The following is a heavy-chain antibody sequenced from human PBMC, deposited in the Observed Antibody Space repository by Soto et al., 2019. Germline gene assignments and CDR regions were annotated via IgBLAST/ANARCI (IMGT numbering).Heavy chain of an antibody. D-gene: IGHD3-3*01. CDR1: GFTVSSRY. V-gene: IGHV3-53*01. CDR3: ATEGIFGGDHEPH. Sequence: GGSLRLSCAASGFTVSSRYMGWVRQAPGKGLEWVSVVWRGGTTYHADSVKGRFTASRDESRNTLYLQMNSLRVGDTAVYYCATEGIFGGDHEPHWGQGTLVTVSS. J-gene: IGHJ4*02. CDR2: VWRGGTT.